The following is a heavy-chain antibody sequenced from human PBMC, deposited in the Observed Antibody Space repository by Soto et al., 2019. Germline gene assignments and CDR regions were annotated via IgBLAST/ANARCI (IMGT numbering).Heavy chain of an antibody. J-gene: IGHJ3*02. Sequence: GESLKLYCKGSGYSFTSYWIGWVRQMPGKGLEWMGIIYPGYSDTRYSPSFQGQVTISADKSISTAYLQWSSLKASDTAMYYCARRDYGQNGPIPDAFDIWGQGTMVTVSS. CDR1: GYSFTSYW. CDR3: ARRDYGQNGPIPDAFDI. D-gene: IGHD2-21*01. V-gene: IGHV5-51*01. CDR2: IYPGYSDT.